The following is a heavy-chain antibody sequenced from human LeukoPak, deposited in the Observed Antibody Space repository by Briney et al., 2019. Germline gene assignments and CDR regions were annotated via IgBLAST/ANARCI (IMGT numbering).Heavy chain of an antibody. CDR1: RFTFSNYA. D-gene: IGHD3-10*01. CDR2: IIGTGSYT. CDR3: AKGSNFYASGSHFDV. Sequence: GGSLGLSCAASRFTFSNYAMYWVRQVPGKGLEGVLGIIGTGSYTYSADFVKGRFTISRDNSMNTLWLQMNSLRVEDTAVYYCAKGSNFYASGSHFDVWGQGTLVTVSS. J-gene: IGHJ4*02. V-gene: IGHV3-23*01.